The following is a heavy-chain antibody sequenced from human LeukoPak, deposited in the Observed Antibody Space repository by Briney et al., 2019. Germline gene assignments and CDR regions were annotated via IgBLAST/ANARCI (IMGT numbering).Heavy chain of an antibody. D-gene: IGHD5-12*01. CDR1: GYTFTGYY. V-gene: IGHV1-2*02. CDR2: INPNSGGT. J-gene: IGHJ4*02. CDR3: ARDINGYDPDY. Sequence: GASVKVSYKASGYTFTGYYMHWVQQAPGQGLEWMGWINPNSGGTNYAQKFQGRVTMTRDTSISTAYMELSRLRSDDTAVYYCARDINGYDPDYWGQGTLVTVSS.